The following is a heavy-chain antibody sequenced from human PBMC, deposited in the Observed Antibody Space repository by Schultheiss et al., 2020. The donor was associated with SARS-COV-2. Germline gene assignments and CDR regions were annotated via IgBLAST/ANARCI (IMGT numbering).Heavy chain of an antibody. J-gene: IGHJ4*02. CDR3: ARVRRRQYQLLYRGHFDY. V-gene: IGHV4-34*01. CDR1: GGSFSGYY. CDR2: INHSGST. D-gene: IGHD2-2*02. Sequence: SETLSLTCAVYGGSFSGYYWSWIRQPPGKGLEWIGEINHSGSTNYNPSLKSRVTISVDTSKNQFSLKLSSVTAADTAVYYCARVRRRQYQLLYRGHFDYWGQGTRVTVSS.